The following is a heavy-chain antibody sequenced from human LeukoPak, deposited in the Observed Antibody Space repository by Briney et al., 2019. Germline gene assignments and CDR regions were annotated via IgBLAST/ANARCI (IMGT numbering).Heavy chain of an antibody. Sequence: GGSLRLSCAASGSTFSSYGMSWVRQAPGKGLEWVSAISGSGGSTYYADSVKGRFTISRDNSKNTLYLQMNSLRAEDTAVYYCAKDSSGYLHYFDYWGQGTLVTVSS. J-gene: IGHJ4*02. D-gene: IGHD3-22*01. CDR1: GSTFSSYG. CDR3: AKDSSGYLHYFDY. CDR2: ISGSGGST. V-gene: IGHV3-23*01.